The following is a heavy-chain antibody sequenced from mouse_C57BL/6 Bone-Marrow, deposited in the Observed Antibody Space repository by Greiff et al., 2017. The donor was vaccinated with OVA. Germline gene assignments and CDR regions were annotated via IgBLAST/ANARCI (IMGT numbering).Heavy chain of an antibody. CDR2: IYPRSGNT. J-gene: IGHJ3*01. CDR1: GYTFTSYG. Sequence: VKLQESGAELARPGASVKLSCKASGYTFTSYGISWVKQRTGQGLEWIGEIYPRSGNTYYNEKFKGKATLTADKSSSTAYMELRSLTSEDSAVYFCARHRDYGSSPLAYWGQGTLVTVSA. CDR3: ARHRDYGSSPLAY. D-gene: IGHD1-1*01. V-gene: IGHV1-81*01.